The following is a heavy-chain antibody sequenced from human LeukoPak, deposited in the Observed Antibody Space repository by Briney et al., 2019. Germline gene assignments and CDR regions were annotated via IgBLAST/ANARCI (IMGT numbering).Heavy chain of an antibody. Sequence: GGSLRLSCAASGFIFSSYAMSWVRQAPGKGLEWVSAMSGSGGSTYYADSVKGRFTISRDNAKNSLFLQMNSLRAEDTAVYYCARESSGYFYWGQGTLVTVSS. CDR2: MSGSGGST. J-gene: IGHJ4*02. V-gene: IGHV3-23*01. CDR1: GFIFSSYA. CDR3: ARESSGYFY. D-gene: IGHD3-22*01.